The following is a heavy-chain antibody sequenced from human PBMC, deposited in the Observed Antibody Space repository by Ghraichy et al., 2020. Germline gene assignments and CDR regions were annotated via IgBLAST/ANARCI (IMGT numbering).Heavy chain of an antibody. CDR2: IHPDGSDT. CDR3: VRDRTVAGTGPHFDY. J-gene: IGHJ4*02. V-gene: IGHV3-74*01. Sequence: LSLTCAVSGFTLSSHRMHWVRQAPGKGLVWVSRIHPDGSDTTYADSVKGRFTISRDNAENMVYLQMNSLRAEDAAVYYCVRDRTVAGTGPHFDYWGQGTLVTVSS. CDR1: GFTLSSHR. D-gene: IGHD6-13*01.